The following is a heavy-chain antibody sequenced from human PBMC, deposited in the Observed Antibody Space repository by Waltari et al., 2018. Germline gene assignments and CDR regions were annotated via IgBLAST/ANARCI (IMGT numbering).Heavy chain of an antibody. CDR3: ARQVVTASNWFDP. Sequence: QHPGKGLEWIGYIYYSGSTYYNPSLKSRVTISVDTSKNQFSLKLSSVTAADTAVYYCARQVVTASNWFDPWGQGTLVTVSS. D-gene: IGHD2-21*02. V-gene: IGHV4-31*02. CDR2: IYYSGST. J-gene: IGHJ5*02.